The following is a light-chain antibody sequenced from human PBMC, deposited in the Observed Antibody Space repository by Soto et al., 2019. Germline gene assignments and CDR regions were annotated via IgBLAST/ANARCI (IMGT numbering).Light chain of an antibody. J-gene: IGKJ1*01. CDR2: LGS. V-gene: IGKV2-28*01. Sequence: DIVMTQSPLSLPVTPGEPASISCRSSQSLLHSNGYTYLYWYLQKPRQSPQLLIYLGSNRASGVADRFSGSGSGTDFTLKISRVEAEDVGVYYCMQALQTPRTFGQGTKVEIK. CDR1: QSLLHSNGYTY. CDR3: MQALQTPRT.